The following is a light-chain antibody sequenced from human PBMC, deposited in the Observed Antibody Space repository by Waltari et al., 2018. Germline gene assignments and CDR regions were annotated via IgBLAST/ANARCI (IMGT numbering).Light chain of an antibody. CDR1: QNIRNF. V-gene: IGKV1-39*01. Sequence: DIQMTQSPSSLSASVGDRVTITCRASQNIRNFLNWYQQKPGKAPRLLIYAATTLQTGVPARFSGNRSGTDFTLTIRDLQPEDFATYSRQQSYSTPYTFGQGTKMEI. CDR2: AAT. J-gene: IGKJ2*01. CDR3: QQSYSTPYT.